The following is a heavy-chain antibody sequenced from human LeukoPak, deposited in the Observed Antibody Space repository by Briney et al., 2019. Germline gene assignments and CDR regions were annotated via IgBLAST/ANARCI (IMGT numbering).Heavy chain of an antibody. J-gene: IGHJ4*02. CDR2: ISPSGGST. CDR3: ARLDY. CDR1: GYTFTGYY. Sequence: ASVKVSCKASGYTFTGYYMHWVRQAPGQGLEWMGIISPSGGSTTYAQKFQGRLTMTRDTSTGTVYMELSSLRSEDTAVYYCARLDYWGQGTLVTVPS. V-gene: IGHV1-46*01.